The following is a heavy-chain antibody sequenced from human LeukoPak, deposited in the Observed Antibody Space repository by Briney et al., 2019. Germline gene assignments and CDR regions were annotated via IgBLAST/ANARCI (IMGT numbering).Heavy chain of an antibody. CDR3: VHSNGTTTGGAFDI. J-gene: IGHJ3*02. V-gene: IGHV2-5*02. Sequence: SGPTLVNPTQTLTLTCTFPGFSLNTGGVTVGWIRQPPQKALDWLALIYWDDDKRYSPSLKSRLTITKGTSKNQVVLTMTNMDPVDTGTYYCVHSNGTTTGGAFDIWGQGTRVSVSS. CDR2: IYWDDDK. CDR1: GFSLNTGGVT. D-gene: IGHD4-17*01.